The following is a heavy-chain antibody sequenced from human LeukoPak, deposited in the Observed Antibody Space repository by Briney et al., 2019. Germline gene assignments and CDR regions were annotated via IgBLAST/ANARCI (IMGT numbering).Heavy chain of an antibody. Sequence: PSETLSLTCTVSGGSISSYYWSWIRQPPGKGLEWIGEINHSGSTNYNPSLKSRVTISVDTSKNQFSLKLSSVTAADTAVYYCARSDSSGYYFLDYWGQGTLVTVSS. CDR1: GGSISSYY. V-gene: IGHV4-34*01. CDR3: ARSDSSGYYFLDY. CDR2: INHSGST. J-gene: IGHJ4*02. D-gene: IGHD3-22*01.